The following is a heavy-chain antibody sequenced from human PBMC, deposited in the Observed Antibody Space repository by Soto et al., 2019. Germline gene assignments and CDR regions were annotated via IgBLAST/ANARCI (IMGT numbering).Heavy chain of an antibody. CDR3: STSYYYYDSSGYYQP. D-gene: IGHD3-22*01. J-gene: IGHJ5*02. Sequence: GGSLRLSCAASGFTFSSYGMHWVRQAPGKGLEWVAVIWYDGSNKHYADSVKGRFTISRDNSKNTLYLQMNSLRAEDTAVYYCSTSYYYYDSSGYYQPWGQGTLVTVSS. CDR2: IWYDGSNK. CDR1: GFTFSSYG. V-gene: IGHV3-33*01.